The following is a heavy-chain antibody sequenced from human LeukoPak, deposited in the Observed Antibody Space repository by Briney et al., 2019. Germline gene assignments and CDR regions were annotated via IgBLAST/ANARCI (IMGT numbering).Heavy chain of an antibody. Sequence: SETLSLTCTVSGGSISSYYWSWIRQPAGKGLELIGRIYTSGSTNSNPSLKSPVTMSLDTSKHQFSLTLSSVTAADTAVYYCARQASRAGDYEYYYYYYYMDVWGKGTTVTVSS. CDR2: IYTSGST. CDR1: GGSISSYY. CDR3: ARQASRAGDYEYYYYYYYMDV. J-gene: IGHJ6*03. D-gene: IGHD4-17*01. V-gene: IGHV4-4*07.